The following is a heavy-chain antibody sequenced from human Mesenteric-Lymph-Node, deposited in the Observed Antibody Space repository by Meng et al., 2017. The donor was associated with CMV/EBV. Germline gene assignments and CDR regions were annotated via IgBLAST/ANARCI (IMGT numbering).Heavy chain of an antibody. Sequence: LSLTCAASGFTFSSYWMSWVRQAPGKGLEWVANIKQDGSERYNVDSVKGRFTISRDNAKNTLYLQMNSLSAEDTAVYYCARGSSSGLRNFDYWGQGTLVTVSS. CDR2: IKQDGSER. CDR1: GFTFSSYW. D-gene: IGHD6-6*01. V-gene: IGHV3-7*01. J-gene: IGHJ4*02. CDR3: ARGSSSGLRNFDY.